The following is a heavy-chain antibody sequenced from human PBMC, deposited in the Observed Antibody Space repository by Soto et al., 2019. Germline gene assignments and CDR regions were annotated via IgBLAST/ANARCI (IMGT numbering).Heavy chain of an antibody. CDR1: GGSISSGGYY. J-gene: IGHJ4*02. Sequence: PSETLSLTCTVSGGSISSGGYYWSWIRQHPGKGLEWIGRIYTRGNTNHNPSLKSRVHMSVDTSKNQFSLELSSVTAADTAVYYCATEKHRYGPGFAYWGQGTLVTLSS. CDR3: ATEKHRYGPGFAY. D-gene: IGHD5-18*01. CDR2: IYTRGNT. V-gene: IGHV4-61*02.